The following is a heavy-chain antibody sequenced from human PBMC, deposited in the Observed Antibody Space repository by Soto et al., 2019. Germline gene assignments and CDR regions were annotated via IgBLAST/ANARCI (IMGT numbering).Heavy chain of an antibody. D-gene: IGHD4-4*01. CDR1: GFTLSSYW. CDR2: INSDGSII. J-gene: IGHJ4*02. CDR3: GRIGLGDSNSHFEY. Sequence: EVQLVESGGGLVKPGGSLRLSCVASGFTLSSYWMHWVRQAPGKGLVWVSRINSDGSIITYEDSVKGRFTISRDNAKNTMYLQMNRRRGQQTAFHYCGRIGLGDSNSHFEYWGPGNLVTLPS. V-gene: IGHV3-74*01.